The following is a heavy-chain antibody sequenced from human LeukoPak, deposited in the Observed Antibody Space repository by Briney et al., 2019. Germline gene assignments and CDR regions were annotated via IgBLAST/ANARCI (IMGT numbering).Heavy chain of an antibody. CDR2: INHSGST. Sequence: NPSETLSLTCAVYGGSFSGYYWSWIRQPPGKGLEWIGEINHSGSTNYNPSLKSRVTISVDTSKNQFSLKLSSVTAADTAVYYCARNAVTRSAWGQGTLVTVSS. D-gene: IGHD4-17*01. J-gene: IGHJ5*02. CDR3: ARNAVTRSA. CDR1: GGSFSGYY. V-gene: IGHV4-34*01.